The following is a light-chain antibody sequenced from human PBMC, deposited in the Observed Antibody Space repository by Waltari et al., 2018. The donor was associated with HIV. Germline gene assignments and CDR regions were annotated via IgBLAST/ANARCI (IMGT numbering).Light chain of an antibody. CDR2: DVS. J-gene: IGLJ2*01. CDR1: SSDVGGYNY. Sequence: SVTISCTGTSSDVGGYNYVSWYQQHPGKAPKLMIYDVSKRPSGVPDRFSGSKSGNTASLTISGLQAEDEADYYCCSYAGDYTFVLFGGGTKLTVL. V-gene: IGLV2-11*01. CDR3: CSYAGDYTFVL.